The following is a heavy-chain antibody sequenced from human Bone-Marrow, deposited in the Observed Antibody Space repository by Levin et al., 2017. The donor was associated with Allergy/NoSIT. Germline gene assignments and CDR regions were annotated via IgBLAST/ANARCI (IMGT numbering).Heavy chain of an antibody. J-gene: IGHJ4*02. CDR3: ARITHYDDGSSDYDPGYYCDV. V-gene: IGHV4-59*01. CDR2: IYYSGST. D-gene: IGHD3-22*01. Sequence: SETLSLTCTVSGGSIRNFYWSWIRQPPGKRLEWIGYIYYSGSTNYNPSLQSRVTISVDTSKNQFSLKLTSVTAADPAVYYCARITHYDDGSSDYDPGYYCDVRGQGALVTVSS. CDR1: GGSIRNFY.